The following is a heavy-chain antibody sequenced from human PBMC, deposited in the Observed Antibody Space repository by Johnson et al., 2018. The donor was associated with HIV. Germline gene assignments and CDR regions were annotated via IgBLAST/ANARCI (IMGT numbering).Heavy chain of an antibody. V-gene: IGHV3-33*01. CDR3: ARDRKSVNSYGLNHDAFDI. CDR2: IWYDGSNK. Sequence: QEHLVESGGGVVQPGRSLRLSCVASGFTFSTYGMHWVRQAPGKGLEWVAVIWYDGSNKYYADSVKGRLTISRDNAKNSLYLQMNSLRAEDTAVYYCARDRKSVNSYGLNHDAFDIWCQGTMVTVSS. J-gene: IGHJ3*02. D-gene: IGHD5-18*01. CDR1: GFTFSTYG.